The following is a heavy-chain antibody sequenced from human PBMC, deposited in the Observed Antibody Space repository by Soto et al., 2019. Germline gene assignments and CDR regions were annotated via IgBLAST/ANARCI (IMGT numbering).Heavy chain of an antibody. CDR1: GGTIRSPDW. V-gene: IGHV4-4*02. D-gene: IGHD6-19*01. CDR2: IFQSGST. Sequence: SETLSLTCGVSGGTIRSPDWWTWVRQPPGKGLEWIGEIFQSGSTNYTPSLESRVTISVDKSKNQFSLTLTSVTAADTAVYFCARGRGRYSSGWSWLDPWGQGILVTVSS. J-gene: IGHJ5*02. CDR3: ARGRGRYSSGWSWLDP.